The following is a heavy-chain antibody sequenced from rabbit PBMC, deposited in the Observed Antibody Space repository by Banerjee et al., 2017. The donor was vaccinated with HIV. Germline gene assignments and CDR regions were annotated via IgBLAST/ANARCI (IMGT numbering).Heavy chain of an antibody. J-gene: IGHJ6*01. D-gene: IGHD6-1*01. CDR2: IDGGSSGST. Sequence: QEQLEESGGGLVKPGASLTLTCTASGFSFSSRYWMCWVRQAPGKGLEWIGCIDGGSSGSTYHASWAKGRFTISKASSTTVTLQMTSLTAADTATYFCAGAGNAGYGYGTFGLWGPGTLVTVS. CDR3: AGAGNAGYGYGTFGL. V-gene: IGHV1S45*01. CDR1: GFSFSSRYW.